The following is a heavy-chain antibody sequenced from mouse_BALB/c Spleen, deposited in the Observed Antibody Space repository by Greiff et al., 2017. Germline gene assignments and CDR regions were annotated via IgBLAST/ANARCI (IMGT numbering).Heavy chain of an antibody. V-gene: IGHV1-9*01. Sequence: VMLVESGAELMKPGASVKISCKATGYTFSSYWIEWVKQRPGHGLEWIGEILPGSGSTNYNEKFKGKATFTADTSSNTAYMQLSSLTSEDSAVYYCVRGIYYDYGAMDYWGQGTSVTVSS. CDR1: GYTFSSYW. CDR3: VRGIYYDYGAMDY. D-gene: IGHD2-1*01. CDR2: ILPGSGST. J-gene: IGHJ4*01.